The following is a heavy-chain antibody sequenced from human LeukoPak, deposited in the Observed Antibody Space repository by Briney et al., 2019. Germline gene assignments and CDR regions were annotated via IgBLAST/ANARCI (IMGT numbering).Heavy chain of an antibody. CDR1: GGTFSSYA. CDR3: ASPSYYDSSGYANDAFDI. Sequence: AASVKVSCKASGGTFSSYAISWVRQAPGQGLEWMGRIIPIFGIANYAQKFQGRVTITADKSTSTAYMELSSLRSDDTAVYYCASPSYYDSSGYANDAFDIWGQGTMVTVSS. J-gene: IGHJ3*02. CDR2: IIPIFGIA. V-gene: IGHV1-69*04. D-gene: IGHD3-22*01.